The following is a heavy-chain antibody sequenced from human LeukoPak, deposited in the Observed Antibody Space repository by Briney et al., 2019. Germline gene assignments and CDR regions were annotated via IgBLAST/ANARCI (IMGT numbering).Heavy chain of an antibody. CDR2: ISGSGGST. Sequence: GGSLRLSCAASGFTFSSDAMSWVRQAPGKGLEWVSAISGSGGSTYYADSVKGRFTISRDNSKTTLYLQMNSLRAEDTAVYYCAKDLLSGTASFDYWGQGTLVTVSS. CDR3: AKDLLSGTASFDY. V-gene: IGHV3-23*01. D-gene: IGHD1-1*01. J-gene: IGHJ4*02. CDR1: GFTFSSDA.